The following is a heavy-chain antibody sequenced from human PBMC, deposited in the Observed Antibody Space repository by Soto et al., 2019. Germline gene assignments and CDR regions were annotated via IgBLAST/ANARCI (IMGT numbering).Heavy chain of an antibody. Sequence: EVQLVESGGGLVQPGRSLRLSCVASGFTFDDYVMHWVRQAPGKGLEWVSGISWNCGSIDYADSVKGRFTISRDNDKTSPLLQRSSVIAEDTALHYCEKDKSGYPSYYFEYWGQGTRVTVSS. CDR1: GFTFDDYV. J-gene: IGHJ4*02. CDR2: ISWNCGSI. CDR3: EKDKSGYPSYYFEY. V-gene: IGHV3-9*01. D-gene: IGHD3-22*01.